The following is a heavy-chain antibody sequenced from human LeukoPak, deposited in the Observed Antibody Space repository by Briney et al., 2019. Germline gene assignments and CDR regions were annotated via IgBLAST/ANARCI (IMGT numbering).Heavy chain of an antibody. CDR1: GFTFSSYA. V-gene: IGHV3-23*01. CDR2: ISGSGGST. Sequence: PGRSLRLSCAASGFTFSSYAMSWVRQAPGKGLEWVSAISGSGGSTYYADSVKGRFTIPRDNSKNTLYLQMNSLRAEDTAVYYCAKRVEGSGGHFDYWGQGTLVTVSS. J-gene: IGHJ4*02. D-gene: IGHD2-15*01. CDR3: AKRVEGSGGHFDY.